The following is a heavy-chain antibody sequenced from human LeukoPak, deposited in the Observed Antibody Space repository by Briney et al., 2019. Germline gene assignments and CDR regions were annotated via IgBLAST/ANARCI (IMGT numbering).Heavy chain of an antibody. CDR2: INSDGSST. D-gene: IGHD1-26*01. Sequence: PGGSLRLSCAASGFTFSSYWMHWVRQAPGKGLVWVSRINSDGSSTSYADSVKGRFTISRDNAKNTLYLQMNSLRAEDTAVYYCAKDGPLVGPYYFDYWGQGTLVTVSS. J-gene: IGHJ4*02. CDR3: AKDGPLVGPYYFDY. V-gene: IGHV3-74*01. CDR1: GFTFSSYW.